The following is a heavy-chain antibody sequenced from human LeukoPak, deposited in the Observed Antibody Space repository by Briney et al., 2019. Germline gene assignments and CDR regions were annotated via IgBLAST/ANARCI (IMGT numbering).Heavy chain of an antibody. Sequence: SETLSLTCSASGGSFSSATYFWGWVRQPPGKGLEWIWTLSYSGTAYYSPSLRGRLTISVDRSKNHFSLNLTSVTAADTAVYYSITGCGDQSPIDYWGPGILVTVSP. V-gene: IGHV4-39*02. CDR1: GGSFSSATYF. J-gene: IGHJ4*02. CDR3: ITGCGDQSPIDY. D-gene: IGHD1-20*01. CDR2: LSYSGTA.